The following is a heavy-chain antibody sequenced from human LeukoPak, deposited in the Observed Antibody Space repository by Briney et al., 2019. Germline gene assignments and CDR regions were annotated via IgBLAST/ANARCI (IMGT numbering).Heavy chain of an antibody. CDR1: GGSISSSNW. CDR2: IYHSGST. Sequence: SETLSLTCAVSGGSISSSNWWSWVRQPPGKGLEWIGEIYHSGSTNYNPSLKSRVTISVDTSKNQFSLKLSSVTAADTAVYYCARLRPVYYYYYMDVWGKGTTVTVSS. D-gene: IGHD1-14*01. CDR3: ARLRPVYYYYYMDV. V-gene: IGHV4-4*02. J-gene: IGHJ6*03.